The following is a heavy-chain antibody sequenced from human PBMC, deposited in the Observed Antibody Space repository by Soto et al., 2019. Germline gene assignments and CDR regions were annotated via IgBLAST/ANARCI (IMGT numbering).Heavy chain of an antibody. CDR3: ARGGISHWAYFYYMDV. CDR2: INHLGSI. Sequence: SETQSLTCVVSGGSLSDYFWSWIRQPPGMALEWIGEINHLGSINYNPSLKSRVTMSVDTSKNQFSLTLNSVTAADTATYYCARGGISHWAYFYYMDVWDRGTTVTVSS. J-gene: IGHJ6*03. V-gene: IGHV4-34*01. D-gene: IGHD2-21*01. CDR1: GGSLSDYF.